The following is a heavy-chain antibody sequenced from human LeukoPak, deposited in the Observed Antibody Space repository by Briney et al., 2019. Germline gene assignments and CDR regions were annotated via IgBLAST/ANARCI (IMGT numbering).Heavy chain of an antibody. CDR1: GVTFSRHS. V-gene: IGHV3-21*01. J-gene: IGHJ4*02. CDR2: ISSDSRSI. D-gene: IGHD3/OR15-3a*01. Sequence: GGSLKLSCAASGVTFSRHSMNWVRQAPEKGLEWVSSISSDSRSIFYRDSVKGRFTISRDNAEKSVYLQMNSLRAEDTAVYYCASFARRGTGDFDYWGQGTLVSVSS. CDR3: ASFARRGTGDFDY.